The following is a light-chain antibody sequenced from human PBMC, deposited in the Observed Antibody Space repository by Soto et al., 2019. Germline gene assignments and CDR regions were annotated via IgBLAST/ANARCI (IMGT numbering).Light chain of an antibody. J-gene: IGKJ5*01. CDR3: QQYHTSPIT. CDR1: QSFSSSY. Sequence: SFSPGDRATLSCRASQSFSSSYLAWYQQKPGQAPRLLIYGASIRATGIPDRFSGSGSGTDFTLTISRLEPEDFAVYYCQQYHTSPITFGQGTRLEIK. CDR2: GAS. V-gene: IGKV3-20*01.